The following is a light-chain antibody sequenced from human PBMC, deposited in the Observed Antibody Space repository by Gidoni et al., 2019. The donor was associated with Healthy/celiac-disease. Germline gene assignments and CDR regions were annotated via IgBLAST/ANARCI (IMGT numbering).Light chain of an antibody. J-gene: IGKJ1*01. CDR3: QQYNSYSPT. CDR2: DAS. Sequence: DIQMPQSPSTLSASVGDRVTITCRASQSISSWLAWYQQKPGKAPKLLFYDASSLESGVPSRFSGSGSGTEFTLTISSLQPDDFATYYCQQYNSYSPTFGQGTKVEIK. V-gene: IGKV1-5*01. CDR1: QSISSW.